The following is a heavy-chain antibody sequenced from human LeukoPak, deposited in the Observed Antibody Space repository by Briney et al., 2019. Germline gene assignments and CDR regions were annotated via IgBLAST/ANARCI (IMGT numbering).Heavy chain of an antibody. CDR3: ARANWRAFDI. D-gene: IGHD5-24*01. J-gene: IGHJ3*02. Sequence: SRTLSLTCAISGDSVFADSATWNWIRQSPSRGLEWLGRTYYRSNRSKWSSDYNPSVSSRIIISPDTSKNEFSLQLNSVTPEDTAVYYCARANWRAFDIWGQGTMVTVSS. CDR1: GDSVFADSAT. CDR2: TYYRSNRSKWSS. V-gene: IGHV6-1*01.